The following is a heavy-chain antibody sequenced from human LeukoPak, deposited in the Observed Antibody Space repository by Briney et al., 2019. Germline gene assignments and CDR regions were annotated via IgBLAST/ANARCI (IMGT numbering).Heavy chain of an antibody. CDR1: GGSISSYY. Sequence: SETLSLTCTVSGGSISSYYWSWIRQPAGKGLEWIGRIYTSGSTNYNPSLKSRVTMSVDTSKNQFSLKLSSVTAADTAVYYCARYQQYYYGSGSSPVDMDVWGKGTTVTISS. J-gene: IGHJ6*03. V-gene: IGHV4-4*07. CDR2: IYTSGST. CDR3: ARYQQYYYGSGSSPVDMDV. D-gene: IGHD3-10*01.